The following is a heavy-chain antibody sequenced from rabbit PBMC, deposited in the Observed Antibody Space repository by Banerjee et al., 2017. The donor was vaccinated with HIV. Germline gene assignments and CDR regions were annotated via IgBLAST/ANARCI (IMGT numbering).Heavy chain of an antibody. V-gene: IGHV1S40*01. CDR3: VREAGYGGYGDANL. D-gene: IGHD6-1*01. CDR1: GVSFSGSSY. J-gene: IGHJ4*01. Sequence: QSLEESGGDLVKPGASLTLTCTASGVSFSGSSYICWVRQAPGKGLEWIGYIVPIFGVTYYANWVNGRFTISSHNAQNTLYLQLDSLTAADTATYFCVREAGYGGYGDANLWGQGTLVTVS. CDR2: IVPIFGVT.